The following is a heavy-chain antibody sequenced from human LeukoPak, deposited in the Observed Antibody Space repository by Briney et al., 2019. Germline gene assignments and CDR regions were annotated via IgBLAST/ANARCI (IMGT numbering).Heavy chain of an antibody. V-gene: IGHV3-21*01. CDR1: GFTFSSYS. J-gene: IGHJ4*02. D-gene: IGHD2-8*02. CDR3: ARDSVSLLGFDY. Sequence: GGSLRLSCAASGFTFSSYSMNWVRQAPGKGLEWVSSISSSSSYIYYADSVKGRFTISRDNAKNSLYLQMNSLRAEDTAVYYCARDSVSLLGFDYWGQGTLVTVSS. CDR2: ISSSSSYI.